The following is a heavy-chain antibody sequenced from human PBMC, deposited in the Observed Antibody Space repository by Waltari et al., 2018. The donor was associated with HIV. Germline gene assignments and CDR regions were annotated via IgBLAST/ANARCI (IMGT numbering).Heavy chain of an antibody. CDR3: ARGDTDIVVVVAATGNWFDP. CDR1: GGSFSGYY. CDR2: ISHSGST. V-gene: IGHV4-34*01. Sequence: QVQLQQWGAGLLRPSETLSLTCAVYGGSFSGYYWSWLRHPPGKGLEWIGEISHSGSTNYNPSLKSRVTISVDTSKNQFSLKLSSVTAADTAVYYCARGDTDIVVVVAATGNWFDPWGQGTLVTVSS. D-gene: IGHD2-15*01. J-gene: IGHJ5*02.